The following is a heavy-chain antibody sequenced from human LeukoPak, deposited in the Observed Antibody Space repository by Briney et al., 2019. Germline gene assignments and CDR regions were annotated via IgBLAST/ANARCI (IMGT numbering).Heavy chain of an antibody. V-gene: IGHV3-7*01. CDR3: AAWGLHNY. D-gene: IGHD7-27*01. CDR1: GFAFSAYW. CDR2: INLSGSAQ. Sequence: GGSLRLSCSASGFAFSAYWMNWVRQAPGKGPEWVANINLSGSAQYYVDSVKGRCTISRDNAKSSLYLQMNSLRVEDTTVYYCAAWGLHNYWGQGTLVTVSS. J-gene: IGHJ4*02.